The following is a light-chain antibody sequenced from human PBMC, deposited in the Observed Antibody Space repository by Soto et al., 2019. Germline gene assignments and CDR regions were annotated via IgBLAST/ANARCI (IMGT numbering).Light chain of an antibody. CDR3: SSYTTSSTVV. CDR2: DVS. CDR1: SSDVGTYNY. V-gene: IGLV2-14*03. J-gene: IGLJ2*01. Sequence: QAVVTQPASVSGSPGQSITISCTGTSSDVGTYNYVSWYQQHPGKAPKLMIFDVSSRPSGVSNRFSGSKSGNTASLTISGLQAEDEADYYCSSYTTSSTVVFGGGNKLTVL.